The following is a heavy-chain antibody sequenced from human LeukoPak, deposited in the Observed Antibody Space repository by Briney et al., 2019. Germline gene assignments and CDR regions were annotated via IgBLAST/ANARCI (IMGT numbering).Heavy chain of an antibody. CDR3: ARGGRYSYGYHRPEGSVYYMDV. CDR2: INHSGST. CDR1: GGSFSGYY. D-gene: IGHD5-18*01. V-gene: IGHV4-34*01. Sequence: SETLSLTCAVYGGSFSGYYWSWIRQPPGKGLEWIGEINHSGSTNYSPSLKSRVTISVDTSKNQFSLKLSSVTAADTAVYYCARGGRYSYGYHRPEGSVYYMDVWGKGTTVTVSS. J-gene: IGHJ6*03.